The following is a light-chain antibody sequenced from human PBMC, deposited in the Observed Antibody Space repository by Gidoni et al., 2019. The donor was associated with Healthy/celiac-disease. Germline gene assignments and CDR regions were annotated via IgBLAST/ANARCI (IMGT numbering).Light chain of an antibody. CDR2: KAS. CDR1: QSISSW. CDR3: QQYNSYPVT. J-gene: IGKJ2*01. Sequence: DIQMTQSPSTLSASVGDRVTITCRPSQSISSWLAWYQQKPGKAPKPLIYKASSLESGVPSRFSGSGSGTEFTLTISSLQPDDFATYYCQQYNSYPVTFGQGTKLEIK. V-gene: IGKV1-5*03.